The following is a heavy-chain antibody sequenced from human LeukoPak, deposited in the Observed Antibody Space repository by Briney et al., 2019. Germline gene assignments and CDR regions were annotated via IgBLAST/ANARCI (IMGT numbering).Heavy chain of an antibody. CDR1: GFTFSNYN. V-gene: IGHV3-21*01. J-gene: IGHJ4*02. CDR3: ARDLRL. Sequence: GGSLRLSCAASGFTFSNYNMNGVRQAPGKGLEWVSSITSGSNYIYYADSVKGRFTISRDNAKNSLYLQMNSLRADDAAVYYCARDLRLWGQGTLVTVSS. CDR2: ITSGSNYI.